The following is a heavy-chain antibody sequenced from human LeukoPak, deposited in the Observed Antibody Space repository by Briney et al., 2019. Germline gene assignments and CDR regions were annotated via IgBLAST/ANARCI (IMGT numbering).Heavy chain of an antibody. CDR3: ARDSGIAVAGSQEFDY. Sequence: GGSLRLSCAASGFTFSSYAMSWVRPAPGKGLEWVSYISSSGSTIYYADSVKGRFTISRDNAKNSLYLQMNSLRAEDTAVYYCARDSGIAVAGSQEFDYWGQGTLVTVSS. CDR2: ISSSGSTI. V-gene: IGHV3-48*04. D-gene: IGHD6-19*01. J-gene: IGHJ4*02. CDR1: GFTFSSYA.